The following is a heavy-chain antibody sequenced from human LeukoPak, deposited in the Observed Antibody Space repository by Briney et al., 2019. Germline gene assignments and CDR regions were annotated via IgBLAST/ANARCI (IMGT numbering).Heavy chain of an antibody. CDR2: IYPGDSDT. V-gene: IGHV5-51*01. Sequence: GESLKISCKGSGYSFTSYWIGWVRQMSGKGLEWMGIIYPGDSDTRYSPSFQGQVTISADKSISTAYLQWSSLKASDTAMYYCARLGDYDILTGYYMSQGYYYMDVWGKGTTVTVSS. D-gene: IGHD3-9*01. CDR3: ARLGDYDILTGYYMSQGYYYMDV. J-gene: IGHJ6*03. CDR1: GYSFTSYW.